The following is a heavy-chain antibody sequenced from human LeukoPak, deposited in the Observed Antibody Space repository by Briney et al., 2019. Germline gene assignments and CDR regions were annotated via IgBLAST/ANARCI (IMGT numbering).Heavy chain of an antibody. CDR2: INPNSGGT. CDR1: GYTFTGYY. CDR3: ARVPYYYDSSGYYGQEDY. J-gene: IGHJ4*02. D-gene: IGHD3-22*01. V-gene: IGHV1-2*02. Sequence: ASVKVSCKASGYTFTGYYMHWVRQAPGQGREWMGWINPNSGGTNYAQKFQGRVTMTRDTSISTAYMELSRLRSDDTAVYYCARVPYYYDSSGYYGQEDYWGQGTLVTVSS.